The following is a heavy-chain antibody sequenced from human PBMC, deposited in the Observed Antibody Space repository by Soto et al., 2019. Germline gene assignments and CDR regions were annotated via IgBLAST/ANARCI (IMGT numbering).Heavy chain of an antibody. J-gene: IGHJ6*02. CDR1: GFTFSSYV. V-gene: IGHV3-30-3*01. Sequence: QVQLVESGGGVVQPGRSLRLSCAASGFTFSSYVMYWVRQAPGKGLEWVAVISYDGNNKYYADSVKGRFTISRDNSKNTLYPQMNSLRAEDTAVYYCARAGCDGGSCYTLVGLRYGMDVWGQGTTVTVSS. CDR2: ISYDGNNK. D-gene: IGHD2-15*01. CDR3: ARAGCDGGSCYTLVGLRYGMDV.